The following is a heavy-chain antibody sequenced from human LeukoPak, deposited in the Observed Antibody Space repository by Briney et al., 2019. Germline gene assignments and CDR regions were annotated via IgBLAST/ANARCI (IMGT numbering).Heavy chain of an antibody. CDR2: IIPIFGTA. J-gene: IGHJ6*03. Sequence: ASVKVSCKASGGTFSSYAISWVRQAPGQGREWMGGIIPIFGTANYAQKFQGRVTITTDESTSTAYMELSSLRSEDTAVYYCARLTGFYYCYYYMDVWGKGTTVTVSS. CDR1: GGTFSSYA. CDR3: ARLTGFYYCYYYMDV. D-gene: IGHD4/OR15-4a*01. V-gene: IGHV1-69*05.